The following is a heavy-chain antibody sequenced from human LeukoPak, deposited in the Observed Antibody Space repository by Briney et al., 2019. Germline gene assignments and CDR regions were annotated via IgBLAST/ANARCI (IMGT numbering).Heavy chain of an antibody. D-gene: IGHD4-17*01. J-gene: IGHJ3*01. Sequence: GSLRLSCVGSDFTFANYAMAWVRLTPGKGLEWVSTIKGSGSYAMYADSVSGRFTTSRDNSRNTIFLQMTSLRAEDTAIYYCGRDPNGDYIGAFEFWGLGTLVSVSS. CDR1: DFTFANYA. V-gene: IGHV3-23*01. CDR2: IKGSGSYA. CDR3: GRDPNGDYIGAFEF.